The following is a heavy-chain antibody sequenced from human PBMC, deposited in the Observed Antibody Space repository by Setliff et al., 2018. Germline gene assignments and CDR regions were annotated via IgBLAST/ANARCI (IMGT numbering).Heavy chain of an antibody. V-gene: IGHV4-38-2*01. CDR2: IYHSGST. CDR1: GYSISSGYY. J-gene: IGHJ6*02. Sequence: PSETLSLTCAVSGYSISSGYYWGWIRQPPGKGLEWIGNIYHSGSTYYNPSLKSRVTISVDTSKNQFSLKLSSVTAADTAVYYCARQQQLVIGSTAYYYYGMDVWGQGTTVTVSS. D-gene: IGHD6-13*01. CDR3: ARQQQLVIGSTAYYYYGMDV.